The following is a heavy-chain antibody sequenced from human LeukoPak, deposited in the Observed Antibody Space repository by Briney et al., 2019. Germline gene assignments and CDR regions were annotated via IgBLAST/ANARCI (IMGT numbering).Heavy chain of an antibody. Sequence: PGGSLRLSCAASGFTFSSYWMSWVRQAPGKGLEWVANIKQDGSEKYYVDSVKGRFTISRDNAKNSLYLQMNSLRAEDTAVYYCARGIAAAGTWVDYWGQGTLVTVSS. D-gene: IGHD6-13*01. CDR2: IKQDGSEK. J-gene: IGHJ4*02. CDR1: GFTFSSYW. CDR3: ARGIAAAGTWVDY. V-gene: IGHV3-7*04.